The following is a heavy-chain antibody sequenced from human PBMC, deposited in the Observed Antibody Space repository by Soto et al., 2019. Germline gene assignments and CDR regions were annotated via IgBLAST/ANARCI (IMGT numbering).Heavy chain of an antibody. CDR3: ARGRGIGFSSTWNIYWYYNMDV. CDR2: IIPMFATT. J-gene: IGHJ6*02. Sequence: QVQLVQSGAEVRKAGSSVKVSCKAAAGTFSDYALSWVRQAPGQGLEWMGGIIPMFATTNYAQKFQGGVTITADDSATTAQMELSSLKSEDTAVYYCARGRGIGFSSTWNIYWYYNMDVWGQGTTVTVSS. V-gene: IGHV1-69*01. D-gene: IGHD6-13*01. CDR1: AGTFSDYA.